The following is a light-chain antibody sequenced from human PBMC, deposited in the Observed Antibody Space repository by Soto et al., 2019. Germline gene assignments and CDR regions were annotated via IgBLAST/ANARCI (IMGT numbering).Light chain of an antibody. CDR3: QQSYSTPWT. J-gene: IGKJ1*01. CDR2: GAS. V-gene: IGKV1-39*01. CDR1: QSISSY. Sequence: DIQVTQSPSSLSASVGDRVTITCRASQSISSYLNWYQQKPGKAPKLLIYGASGLQSGVPSRFSGSGSGTDFTLTISSLQPEDFATYYCQQSYSTPWTFGQGTKVEIK.